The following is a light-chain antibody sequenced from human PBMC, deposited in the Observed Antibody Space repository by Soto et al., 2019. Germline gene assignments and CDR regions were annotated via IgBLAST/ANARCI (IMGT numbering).Light chain of an antibody. V-gene: IGKV1-33*01. CDR3: QQYEELPLT. CDR2: DAS. J-gene: IGKJ4*01. Sequence: DVQLTQSPSTLSASVGDRVAISCQASQSVVNYLNWFQQRPGKAHQLLISDASHLEPGVPSRFSGQRSGTDFTLIISRLQPEDFATYYCQQYEELPLTFGGGTRVEV. CDR1: QSVVNY.